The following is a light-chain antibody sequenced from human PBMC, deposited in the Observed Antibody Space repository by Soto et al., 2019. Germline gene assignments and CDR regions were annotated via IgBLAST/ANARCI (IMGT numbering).Light chain of an antibody. CDR3: QQYDNVPPYT. Sequence: DVQMTQSPSSLSASVGDRVTITCQASQDISTYLNWYQQKPGKAPELLIFDASYLQTGVASRFSGSGSGTDFTLTISSLQPEDIATYYCQQYDNVPPYTFGQGTKLAI. CDR1: QDISTY. J-gene: IGKJ2*01. CDR2: DAS. V-gene: IGKV1-33*01.